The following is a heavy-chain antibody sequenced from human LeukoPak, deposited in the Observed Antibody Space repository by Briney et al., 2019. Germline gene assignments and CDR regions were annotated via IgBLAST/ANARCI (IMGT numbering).Heavy chain of an antibody. CDR2: ISYDGSNK. J-gene: IGHJ6*02. V-gene: IGHV3-30-3*01. D-gene: IGHD3-10*01. Sequence: PGRSLRLSCAASGFTFSSYAMNWVRQAPGKGLEWVAFISYDGSNKYYADSVKGRFTISRDNSKSTLYLQMNSLRAEDTAVYYCASQGGLLWFGELSGGMDVWGQGTTVTVSS. CDR1: GFTFSSYA. CDR3: ASQGGLLWFGELSGGMDV.